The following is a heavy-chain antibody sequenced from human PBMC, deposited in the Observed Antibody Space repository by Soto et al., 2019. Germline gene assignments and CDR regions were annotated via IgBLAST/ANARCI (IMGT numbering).Heavy chain of an antibody. CDR2: ISHDGSKK. CDR1: GFTFRNYG. Sequence: QVQLVQSGGGVVQPGRSLRLSCVASGFTFRNYGMHWVRQAPGKGLEWLALISHDGSKKYFADSVKGRFMISRDDSKNTVSLQMNSLRGEDTAVYYCANGGFCSDTGCLPEHWGQGTVVTVSS. J-gene: IGHJ4*02. V-gene: IGHV3-30*18. D-gene: IGHD3-3*01. CDR3: ANGGFCSDTGCLPEH.